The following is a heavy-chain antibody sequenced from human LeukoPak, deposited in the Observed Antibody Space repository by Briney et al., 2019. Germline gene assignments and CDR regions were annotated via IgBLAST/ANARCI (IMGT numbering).Heavy chain of an antibody. CDR2: IYYSEST. CDR1: GGSISSYY. J-gene: IGHJ5*02. CDR3: ARDLWFGELSGWFDP. D-gene: IGHD3-10*01. V-gene: IGHV4-59*01. Sequence: PSETLSLTCTVSGGSISSYYWSWIRQPPGKGLEWIGYIYYSESTNYNPSLKSRVTISVDTSKNQFSLKLSSVTAADTAVYYCARDLWFGELSGWFDPWGQGTLVTVSS.